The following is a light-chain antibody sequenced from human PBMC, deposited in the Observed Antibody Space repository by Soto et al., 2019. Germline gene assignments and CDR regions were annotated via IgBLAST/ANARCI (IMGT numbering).Light chain of an antibody. V-gene: IGKV1-39*01. J-gene: IGKJ5*01. CDR3: QQSYSTPTIT. Sequence: DIQMTQSPSSLSASVGDRVTITCRASQSISSYLNWYQQKPGKAPKLLIYAASSLQSGGPSRFSGSGAGTDCTLTISSLQPEDFATYYCQQSYSTPTITFGQGTRLEIK. CDR2: AAS. CDR1: QSISSY.